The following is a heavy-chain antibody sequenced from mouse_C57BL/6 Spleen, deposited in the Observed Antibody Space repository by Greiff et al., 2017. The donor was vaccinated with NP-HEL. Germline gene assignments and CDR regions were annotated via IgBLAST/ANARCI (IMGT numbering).Heavy chain of an antibody. CDR2: IYPRSGNT. V-gene: IGHV1-81*01. Sequence: VQLQESGAELARPGASVKLSCKASGYTFTSYGISWVKQRTGQGLEWIGEIYPRSGNTYYNEKFKGKATLTADKSSSTAYMELRSLTSEDSAVYFCAREGYGAYWGQGTLVTVSA. J-gene: IGHJ3*01. CDR3: AREGYGAY. D-gene: IGHD2-2*01. CDR1: GYTFTSYG.